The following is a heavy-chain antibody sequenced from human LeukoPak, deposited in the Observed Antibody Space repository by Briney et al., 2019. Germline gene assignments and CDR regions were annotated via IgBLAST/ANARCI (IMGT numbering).Heavy chain of an antibody. J-gene: IGHJ4*02. CDR1: GGSVSISS. Sequence: SETLSLTCIVSGGSVSISSWSWIRQPPGEGLEWIGYIYNGGNTTYNPSLKSRVTISADMSKNELSLRLTSVTAADTAVYYCAKGWVYFDYWGQGGLVTVSS. D-gene: IGHD1-26*01. CDR3: AKGWVYFDY. V-gene: IGHV4-59*02. CDR2: IYNGGNT.